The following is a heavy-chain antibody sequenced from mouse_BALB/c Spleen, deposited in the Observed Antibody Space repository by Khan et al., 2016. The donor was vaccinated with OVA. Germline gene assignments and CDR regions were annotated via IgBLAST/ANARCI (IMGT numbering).Heavy chain of an antibody. V-gene: IGHV1-5*01. J-gene: IGHJ2*01. CDR3: SRNGFGNYESWDY. D-gene: IGHD2-1*01. CDR1: GYTFTTYW. CDR2: IYPGNSDT. Sequence: VQLKQSGTVLARPGASVKMSCKASGYTFTTYWMHWVKQRPGQGLEWIGTIYPGNSDTNYNQKFKGKATLTAVTSTSTAYLELNSLTNEDSAVYYCSRNGFGNYESWDYWGQGTTLTVSS.